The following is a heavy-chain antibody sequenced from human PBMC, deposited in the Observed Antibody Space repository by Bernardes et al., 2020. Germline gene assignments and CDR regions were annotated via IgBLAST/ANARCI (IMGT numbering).Heavy chain of an antibody. V-gene: IGHV3-23*01. Sequence: GGSLRLSCAASGFTFSSYAMSWVRQAPGKGLEWVSAIICSGGRTYYADSVKGRFTISRDNSKNTLYLQMNSLRAEDTAVHYCAKVYRLGRVPMEAFDSWGQGTMVTASS. CDR1: GFTFSSYA. CDR2: IICSGGRT. D-gene: IGHD7-27*01. J-gene: IGHJ3*02. CDR3: AKVYRLGRVPMEAFDS.